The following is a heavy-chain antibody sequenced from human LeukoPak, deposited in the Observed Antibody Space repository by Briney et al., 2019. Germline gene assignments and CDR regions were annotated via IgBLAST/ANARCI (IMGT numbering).Heavy chain of an antibody. V-gene: IGHV5-51*01. Sequence: GESLKISCKGSGYMFTTYWIGWVRQMPGKGLEWMGIIYPGDSDTRYSPSFQGQVTISADKSISTAYLQWGSLKASDTAMYYCATEGRYYGSGSYRNAFDIWGQGTMVTVSS. D-gene: IGHD3-10*01. CDR3: ATEGRYYGSGSYRNAFDI. J-gene: IGHJ3*02. CDR2: IYPGDSDT. CDR1: GYMFTTYW.